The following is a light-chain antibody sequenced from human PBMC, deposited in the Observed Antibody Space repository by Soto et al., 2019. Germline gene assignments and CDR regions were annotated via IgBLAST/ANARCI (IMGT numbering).Light chain of an antibody. Sequence: EIVLTQSPATLSLSPGERATLSCRASQSVSSYLAWYQQKPGQAPRLLIYDAFNRATGIPARFSGSGPGTDFTLTISSLEPEDFAVYYCQQQVTFGGGTKVDIK. J-gene: IGKJ4*01. CDR1: QSVSSY. CDR3: QQQVT. CDR2: DAF. V-gene: IGKV3D-11*02.